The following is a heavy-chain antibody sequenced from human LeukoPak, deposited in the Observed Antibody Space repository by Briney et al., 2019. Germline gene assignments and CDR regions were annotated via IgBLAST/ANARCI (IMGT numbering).Heavy chain of an antibody. Sequence: ASVKVSCKASGYTFTTYAIHWVRQAPGQRLEWMGWINTGNGNTKYSQNFQGRVTITRDTSIGTAYMELSSLKSEDTAVYYCARGLRFLEGRDYYYMDVWGKGTTVIVSS. CDR2: INTGNGNT. CDR3: ARGLRFLEGRDYYYMDV. CDR1: GYTFTTYA. D-gene: IGHD3-3*01. J-gene: IGHJ6*03. V-gene: IGHV1-3*04.